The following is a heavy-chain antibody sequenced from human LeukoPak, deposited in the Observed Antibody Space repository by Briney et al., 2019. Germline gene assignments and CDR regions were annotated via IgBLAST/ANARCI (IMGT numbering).Heavy chain of an antibody. CDR3: TRCMSELDYGDYAYYYHMDV. Sequence: SETLSLTCTVSGDSLTSGSRYWSWIRQPAGKGLEWIGHFYSSTRTTYNPSLESRVTISGDTAKNQFSLKLDSVTAADTAVYFCTRCMSELDYGDYAYYYHMDVWGKGTTVTVSS. CDR2: FYSSTRT. J-gene: IGHJ6*04. D-gene: IGHD4-17*01. CDR1: GDSLTSGSRY. V-gene: IGHV4-61*09.